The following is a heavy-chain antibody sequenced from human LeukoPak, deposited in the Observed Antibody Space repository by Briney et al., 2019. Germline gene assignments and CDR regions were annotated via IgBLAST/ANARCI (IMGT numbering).Heavy chain of an antibody. D-gene: IGHD3-10*01. V-gene: IGHV5-51*01. CDR2: IYAGGSDT. CDR1: GYSFPSFW. Sequence: GESLKISCTGSGYSFPSFWIAWVRQIPGKGLGWMGIIYAGGSDTRYSPSFQGQVTISLDKSINPAYLQWRSLKASDTAMYYCGRSGHYGTDVWGQGTTVTVSS. J-gene: IGHJ6*02. CDR3: GRSGHYGTDV.